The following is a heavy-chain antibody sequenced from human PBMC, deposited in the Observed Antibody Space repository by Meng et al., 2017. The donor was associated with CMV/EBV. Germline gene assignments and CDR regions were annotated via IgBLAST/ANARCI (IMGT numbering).Heavy chain of an antibody. D-gene: IGHD3-10*01. Sequence: GESLKISCAASGFTFSSYSMNWVRQAPGKGLEWVSSISSSSSYIYYADSVKGRFTISRDNAKNSLYLQMNSLRAGDTAVYYCYITHGSMVRGVTDYYGMDVWGQGTTVTVSS. CDR2: ISSSSSYI. CDR3: YITHGSMVRGVTDYYGMDV. V-gene: IGHV3-21*01. J-gene: IGHJ6*02. CDR1: GFTFSSYS.